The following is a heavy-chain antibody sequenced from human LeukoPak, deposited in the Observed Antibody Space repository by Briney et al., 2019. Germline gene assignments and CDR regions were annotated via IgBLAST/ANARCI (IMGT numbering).Heavy chain of an antibody. V-gene: IGHV4-39*07. Sequence: SETLSLTCTVSGDSISTSSYYWGWIRQPPGKGLEWIGSIYHSGNTYYNPSLKSRVTISVDTSKNQFSLKLNSVTAADTAVYYCASNIVVVPAAMGGFDYWGQGTLVTVSS. D-gene: IGHD2-2*01. CDR1: GDSISTSSYY. CDR2: IYHSGNT. J-gene: IGHJ4*02. CDR3: ASNIVVVPAAMGGFDY.